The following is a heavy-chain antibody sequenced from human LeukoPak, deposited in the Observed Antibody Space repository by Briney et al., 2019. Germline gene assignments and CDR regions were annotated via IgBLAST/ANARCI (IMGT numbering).Heavy chain of an antibody. D-gene: IGHD2-2*01. J-gene: IGHJ4*02. CDR2: INSDGTTT. Sequence: GGSLRLSCAASGFSFSNSWMHWVRQAPGKGLVWVSRINSDGTTTYYADSVKGRFTISRDNAKNSLYLQMNSLRAEDTAVYYCARGGTYQPLLGYWGQGTLVTVSS. CDR1: GFSFSNSW. V-gene: IGHV3-74*01. CDR3: ARGGTYQPLLGY.